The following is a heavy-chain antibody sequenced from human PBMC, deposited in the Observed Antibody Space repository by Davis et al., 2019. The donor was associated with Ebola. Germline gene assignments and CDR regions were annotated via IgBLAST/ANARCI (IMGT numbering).Heavy chain of an antibody. CDR2: IDHSGTT. J-gene: IGHJ3*02. CDR1: GGPFNGYY. D-gene: IGHD1-26*01. Sequence: SETLSLTCAVSGGPFNGYYWSWIRQPPGKGLEWIAEIDHSGTTNYNSPLKSRITIAVDTSKKQFSLRLISVTAADTAMYYCAFVGVNTKGDARDIWGQGTMVTVSS. CDR3: AFVGVNTKGDARDI. V-gene: IGHV4-34*01.